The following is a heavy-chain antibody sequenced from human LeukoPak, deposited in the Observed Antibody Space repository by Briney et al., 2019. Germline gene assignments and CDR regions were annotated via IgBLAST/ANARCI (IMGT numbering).Heavy chain of an antibody. CDR3: ARESGSGWRYFDY. CDR2: ISSSGSTK. Sequence: SGGSLRLSCAASGFTFSSYEMNWVRQAPGKGLEWVSYISSSGSTKYYADSVKGRFTISRDNAKNSLDLQMNSLRAEDTAVYYCARESGSGWRYFDYWGQGTLVTVSS. CDR1: GFTFSSYE. V-gene: IGHV3-48*03. D-gene: IGHD6-19*01. J-gene: IGHJ4*02.